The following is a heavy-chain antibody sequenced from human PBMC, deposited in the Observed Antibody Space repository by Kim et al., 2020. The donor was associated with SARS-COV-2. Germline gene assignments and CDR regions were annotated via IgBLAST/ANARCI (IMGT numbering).Heavy chain of an antibody. Sequence: GGSLRLSCAASGFTFHRYYMAWVRQAPGKGLEWVSVIHDDGSAFSEYSLKGRFTSSRDNSKTTLYLQMNSLKIDDTAVYYCVRARRGGLATYYFDYWGQGTLVTVSS. J-gene: IGHJ4*02. CDR2: IHDDGSA. CDR1: GFTFHRYY. V-gene: IGHV3-66*02. D-gene: IGHD5-12*01. CDR3: VRARRGGLATYYFDY.